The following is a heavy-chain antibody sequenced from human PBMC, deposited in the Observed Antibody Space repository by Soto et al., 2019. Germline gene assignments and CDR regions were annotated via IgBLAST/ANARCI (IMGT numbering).Heavy chain of an antibody. CDR2: ISAYNGNT. CDR1: GYTFTSYG. CDR3: ARDLYCSGGSCYRQYDY. D-gene: IGHD2-15*01. J-gene: IGHJ4*02. Sequence: ASVKVSCKASGYTFTSYGISWVRQAPGQGLEWMGWISAYNGNTNYAQKLQGRVTMTTEQSTSTAYMELRSLRSDDTAVYYCARDLYCSGGSCYRQYDYWGQGTLVTVSS. V-gene: IGHV1-18*01.